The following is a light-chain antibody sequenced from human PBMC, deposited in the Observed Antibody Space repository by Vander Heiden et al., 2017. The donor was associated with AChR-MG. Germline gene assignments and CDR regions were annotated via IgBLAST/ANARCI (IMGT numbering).Light chain of an antibody. V-gene: IGKV4-1*01. CDR1: QSLLYKYNNKNY. Sequence: DIVMTQSPDSPAVSLGERATINCKSSQSLLYKYNNKNYLAWYQQKPGQPPKLLIYWASTRESGVPDRFSGSGSGTDFNLTISSLQAEDVAVYYCQQYYSTRGTFGPGTKVDIK. CDR3: QQYYSTRGT. J-gene: IGKJ3*01. CDR2: WAS.